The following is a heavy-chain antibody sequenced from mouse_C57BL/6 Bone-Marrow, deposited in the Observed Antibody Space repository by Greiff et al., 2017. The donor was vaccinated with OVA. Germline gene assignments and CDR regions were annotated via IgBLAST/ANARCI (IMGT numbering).Heavy chain of an antibody. Sequence: VQLQQPGAELVMPGASVKLSCKASGYTFTSYWMHWVKQRPGQGLEWIGEIDPSDSYTNYNQKFKGKSTLTVDKSSSTAYMQLSSLTSEDSAVYYCARRGFDYDEGTLYYYAMDYWGQGTSVTVSS. D-gene: IGHD2-4*01. V-gene: IGHV1-69*01. CDR1: GYTFTSYW. J-gene: IGHJ4*01. CDR3: ARRGFDYDEGTLYYYAMDY. CDR2: IDPSDSYT.